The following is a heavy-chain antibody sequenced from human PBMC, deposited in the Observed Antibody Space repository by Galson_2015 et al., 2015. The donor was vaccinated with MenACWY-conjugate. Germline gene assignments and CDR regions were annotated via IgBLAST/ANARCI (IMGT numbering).Heavy chain of an antibody. J-gene: IGHJ6*02. CDR2: ISSRSSRI. CDR3: ARSHNDFWSGYYTGGVKRSYYGMDV. D-gene: IGHD3-3*01. V-gene: IGHV3-48*02. CDR1: GFTFSSYS. Sequence: SLRLSCAASGFTFSSYSMNWVRQAPGKGLEWLSYISSRSSRIYDADSVKGRFTISRDNAKNSLYLQMNSLRDEDTAVYYCARSHNDFWSGYYTGGVKRSYYGMDVWGQGTTVTVSS.